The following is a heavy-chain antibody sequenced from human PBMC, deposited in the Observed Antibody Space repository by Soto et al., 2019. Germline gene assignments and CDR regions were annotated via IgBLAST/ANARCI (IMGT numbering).Heavy chain of an antibody. Sequence: GASVKVSCKVSGYTFNSYGISWVRQAPGQGLEWMGWISVYNGKTKYAQKLQGRVTMTTDTSTSTAYMELRSLRSDDTAVYYCALIVGADRRWFDPWGQGTLVTVSS. CDR1: GYTFNSYG. CDR2: ISVYNGKT. CDR3: ALIVGADRRWFDP. D-gene: IGHD1-26*01. V-gene: IGHV1-18*01. J-gene: IGHJ5*02.